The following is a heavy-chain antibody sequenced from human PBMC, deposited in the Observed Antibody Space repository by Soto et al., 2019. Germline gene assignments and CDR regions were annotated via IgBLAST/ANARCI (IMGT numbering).Heavy chain of an antibody. CDR3: ARDPHYCSGGSCYYFDY. V-gene: IGHV1-3*01. J-gene: IGHJ4*02. D-gene: IGHD2-15*01. Sequence: GASVKVSCKASGYTFTNYGITWVRQAPGQRLEWMGWINAVNGNTKYSQKFQGRVTITRDTSASTAYMELSSLRSEDTAVYYCARDPHYCSGGSCYYFDYWGQETLVTVSS. CDR2: INAVNGNT. CDR1: GYTFTNYG.